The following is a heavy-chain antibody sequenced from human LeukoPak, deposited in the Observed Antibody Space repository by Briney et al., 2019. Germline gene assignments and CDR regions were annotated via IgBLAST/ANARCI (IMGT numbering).Heavy chain of an antibody. CDR2: IYYSEST. D-gene: IGHD6-19*01. CDR1: VDSVSSGSSY. CDR3: ARGSAWYFVY. J-gene: IGHJ4*02. Sequence: SETLSLTCTVSVDSVSSGSSYWIWIRQPPGKGLEWLGYIYYSESTKYNPSLKSRVTISVDTSKNQFSLKLSSVTAADTAVYYCARGSAWYFVYWGQGTLVTVSS. V-gene: IGHV4-61*01.